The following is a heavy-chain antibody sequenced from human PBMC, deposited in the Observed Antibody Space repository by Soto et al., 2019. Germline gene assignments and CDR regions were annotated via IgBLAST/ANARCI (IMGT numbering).Heavy chain of an antibody. CDR3: TRLGAVAGF. V-gene: IGHV3-73*02. CDR1: GFTFSGSA. J-gene: IGHJ4*02. CDR2: IRSKANSYAT. D-gene: IGHD6-19*01. Sequence: EVQLVESGGGLVQPGGSLKLSCAASGFTFSGSAMHWVRQASGKGLEWVGRIRSKANSYATAYAASVKGRFTISRDDSKNTAYLQMNSLKTEDTAVYYCTRLGAVAGFWGQGTLVTVSS.